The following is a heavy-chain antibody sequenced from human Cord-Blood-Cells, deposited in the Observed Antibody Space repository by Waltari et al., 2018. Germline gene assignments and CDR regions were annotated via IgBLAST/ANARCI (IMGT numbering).Heavy chain of an antibody. CDR1: GGSISSSSYY. CDR3: ARQAHQSGWYDSSGYYGGNDFDY. J-gene: IGHJ4*02. Sequence: QLQLQESGPGLVKPSETLSLTCTVSGGSISSSSYYWGWIRQPPGKGLEWIGGIYYIGSTYYHPSLKSRVTISVDTSKNQFSLKLSSVTAADTAVYYCARQAHQSGWYDSSGYYGGNDFDYWGQGTLVTVSS. D-gene: IGHD3-22*01. CDR2: IYYIGST. V-gene: IGHV4-39*01.